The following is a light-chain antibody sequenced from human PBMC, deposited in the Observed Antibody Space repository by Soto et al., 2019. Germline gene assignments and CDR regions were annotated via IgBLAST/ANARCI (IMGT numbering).Light chain of an antibody. CDR1: QSVSRS. J-gene: IGKJ4*01. V-gene: IGKV3-11*01. CDR2: DAS. CDR3: QQRSNS. Sequence: EIVLPQSPATLSLSPGDRATLSCRASQSVSRSLTWYQQKPGQAPRLLIYDASTRATGIPPRFSGSGSGTDFTLTLSSLEPEDVAVYYCQQRSNSFGGGTKVDIK.